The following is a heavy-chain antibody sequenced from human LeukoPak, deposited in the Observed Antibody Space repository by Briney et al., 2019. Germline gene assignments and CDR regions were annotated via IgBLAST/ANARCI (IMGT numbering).Heavy chain of an antibody. Sequence: GGSLRLSCEASGFSFGDYYMTWVRQAPGKGLEWVSAIYSAGSTYYVDSVKGRFTISRDNSKNTLYLQMDSLRVEDTAVYYCARLHRRQFTSFDYWGQGTLITVSS. V-gene: IGHV3-53*01. J-gene: IGHJ4*02. CDR2: IYSAGST. CDR1: GFSFGDYY. D-gene: IGHD4-11*01. CDR3: ARLHRRQFTSFDY.